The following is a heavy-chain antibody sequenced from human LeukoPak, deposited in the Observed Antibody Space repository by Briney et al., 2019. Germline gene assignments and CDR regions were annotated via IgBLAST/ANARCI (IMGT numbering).Heavy chain of an antibody. CDR3: ARSERIIMILGGAFDI. D-gene: IGHD3-22*01. J-gene: IGHJ3*02. CDR1: GDSISSYY. CDR2: IYYSGST. V-gene: IGHV4-59*08. Sequence: SETLSLTCTVSGDSISSYYWSWIRQPPGKGLEWIGYIYYSGSTNYSPSLKGRVTISVDTSKNQFSLKLSSVTAADTAVYYCARSERIIMILGGAFDIWGQGTVVTVSS.